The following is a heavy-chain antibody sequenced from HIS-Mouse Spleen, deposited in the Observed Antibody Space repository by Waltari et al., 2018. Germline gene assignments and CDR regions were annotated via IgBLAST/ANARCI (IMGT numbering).Heavy chain of an antibody. J-gene: IGHJ2*01. CDR2: IYYSGST. Sequence: QLQLQESGPGLVQPSETLSLTCTVSGGSISSRRYYWGWIRQPPGKGLEWIGSIYYSGSTYYNPSLKSRVTISVDTSKNQFSLKLSSVTAADTAVYYCAREIPYSSSWYDWYFDLWGRGTLVTVSS. V-gene: IGHV4-39*07. D-gene: IGHD6-13*01. CDR3: AREIPYSSSWYDWYFDL. CDR1: GGSISSRRYY.